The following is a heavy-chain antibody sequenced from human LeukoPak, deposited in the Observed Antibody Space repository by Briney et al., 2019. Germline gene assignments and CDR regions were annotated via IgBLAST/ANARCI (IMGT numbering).Heavy chain of an antibody. J-gene: IGHJ4*02. CDR3: ARDRRALRSYFDY. V-gene: IGHV3-30*03. CDR1: GFTFSSYG. CDR2: ISYDGSNK. D-gene: IGHD3-3*02. Sequence: GGSLRLSCAASGFTFSSYGMHWVRQAPGKGLEWVAVISYDGSNKYYADSVKGRFTISRDNSKNTLYLQMNSLRAEDTAVYYCARDRRALRSYFDYWGQGTLVTVSS.